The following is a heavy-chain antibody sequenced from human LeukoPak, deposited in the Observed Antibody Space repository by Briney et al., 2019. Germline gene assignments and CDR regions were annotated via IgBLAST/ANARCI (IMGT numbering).Heavy chain of an antibody. CDR3: ATDPLIGYPAPHDAFDI. CDR1: GYSLTELS. J-gene: IGHJ3*02. CDR2: FDPEEGET. Sequence: ASVKVSCKVSGYSLTELSMHWGRQAPGKGLEWMGGFDPEEGETIYAQKFQGRVTMAEDTSTDTAYMELSSLRSEDTAVYYCATDPLIGYPAPHDAFDIWGQGTMVTVSS. V-gene: IGHV1-24*01. D-gene: IGHD2/OR15-2a*01.